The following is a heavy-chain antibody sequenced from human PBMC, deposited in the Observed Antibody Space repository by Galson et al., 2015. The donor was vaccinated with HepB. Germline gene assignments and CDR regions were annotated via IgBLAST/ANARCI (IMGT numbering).Heavy chain of an antibody. CDR2: IKPNTGVT. J-gene: IGHJ5*02. D-gene: IGHD1-26*01. CDR1: GYTFSDYF. V-gene: IGHV1-2*02. Sequence: SVKVSCKASGYTFSDYFTHWVRQAPGQGLEWLGWIKPNTGVTNYAQRFQGRVTVTREKSISTAYMTLRRLGSDDSALYYCARGEGAWGQGTLVTVSS. CDR3: ARGEGA.